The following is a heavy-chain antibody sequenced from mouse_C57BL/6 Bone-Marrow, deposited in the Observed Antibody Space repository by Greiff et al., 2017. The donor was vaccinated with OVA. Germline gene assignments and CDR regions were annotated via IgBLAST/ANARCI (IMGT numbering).Heavy chain of an antibody. CDR2: ISSGSSTI. J-gene: IGHJ2*01. Sequence: EVQLVESGGGLVKPGGSLKLSCAASGFTFSDYGMHWVRQAPEKGLEWVAYISSGSSTIYYADTVEGRFTISRDNAKNTLFLQMTSLRSEDTAMYYCARLLYGYFDYWGQGTTLTVSS. D-gene: IGHD2-12*01. CDR3: ARLLYGYFDY. CDR1: GFTFSDYG. V-gene: IGHV5-17*01.